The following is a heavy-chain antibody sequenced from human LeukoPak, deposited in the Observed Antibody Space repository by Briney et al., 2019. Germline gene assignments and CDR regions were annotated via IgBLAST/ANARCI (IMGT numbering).Heavy chain of an antibody. D-gene: IGHD4-17*01. J-gene: IGHJ2*01. CDR2: ISAYNGNT. Sequence: ASVKVSCKASGYTFTSYGISWVRQAPGQGLEWMGWISAYNGNTNYAQELQGRVTMTTDTSTSTAYMELRSLRSDDTAVYYCARVELDDYGDYYWYFDLWGRGTLVTVSS. CDR1: GYTFTSYG. CDR3: ARVELDDYGDYYWYFDL. V-gene: IGHV1-18*01.